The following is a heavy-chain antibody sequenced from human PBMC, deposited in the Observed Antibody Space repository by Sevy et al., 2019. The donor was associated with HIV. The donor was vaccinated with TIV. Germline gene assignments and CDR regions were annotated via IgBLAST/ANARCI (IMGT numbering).Heavy chain of an antibody. V-gene: IGHV3-30-3*01. CDR3: ARDKGRITMVRGNAFDI. CDR2: ISYDGSNK. Sequence: GGSLRLSCAASGFTFSSYAMHWVRQAPGKGLEWVAVISYDGSNKYYADSVKGRFTISRYNSKNTLYLQMNSLRAEDTAVYYCARDKGRITMVRGNAFDIWGQGTMVTVSS. CDR1: GFTFSSYA. D-gene: IGHD3-10*01. J-gene: IGHJ3*02.